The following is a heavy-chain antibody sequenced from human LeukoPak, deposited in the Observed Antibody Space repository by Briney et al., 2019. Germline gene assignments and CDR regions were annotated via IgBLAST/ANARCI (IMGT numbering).Heavy chain of an antibody. V-gene: IGHV3-23*01. J-gene: IGHJ3*02. CDR3: ARIDTYYYDSSGYYSAFDI. Sequence: GGSLRLSCAASGFTFSSYAMSWVRQAPGKGLEWVSAISGSGGSTYYADSVKGRFTISRDNSKNTLYLQTNSLRAEDTALYYCARIDTYYYDSSGYYSAFDIWGQGTIVTVSS. D-gene: IGHD3-22*01. CDR2: ISGSGGST. CDR1: GFTFSSYA.